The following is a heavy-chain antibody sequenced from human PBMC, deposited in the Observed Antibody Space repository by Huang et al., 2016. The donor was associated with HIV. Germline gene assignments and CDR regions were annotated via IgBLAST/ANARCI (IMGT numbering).Heavy chain of an antibody. CDR2: VNDGGDS. CDR3: ARRFRVAATRKWFDP. V-gene: IGHV4-34*01. J-gene: IGHJ5*02. Sequence: QVQLQQWGAGLLKPSETLALTCAVYGESLGTYYWAVIRRPPGKGLQWIGEVNDGGDSNYNPSLESRVTISVDTSRNQVSLTLTSMTAADTATYYGARRFRVAATRKWFDPWGQGTLVIVSS. D-gene: IGHD3-10*01. CDR1: GESLGTYY.